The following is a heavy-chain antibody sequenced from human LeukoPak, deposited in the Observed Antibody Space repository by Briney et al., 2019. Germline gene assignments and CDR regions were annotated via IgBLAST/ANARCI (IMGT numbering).Heavy chain of an antibody. J-gene: IGHJ4*02. CDR1: GLTFDDYA. CDR3: AQGGY. V-gene: IGHV3-30*03. D-gene: IGHD3-16*01. CDR2: ISYDGSNK. Sequence: PXGSLRLSCAVSGLTFDDYAMHWVRQAPGKGLEWVAVISYDGSNKYYADSVKGRFTISRDNSKNTLYLQMNSLRAEDTAVYYCAQGGYWGQGTLVTVSS.